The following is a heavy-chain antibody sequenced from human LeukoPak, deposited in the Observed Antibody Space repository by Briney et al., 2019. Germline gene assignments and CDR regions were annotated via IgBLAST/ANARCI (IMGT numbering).Heavy chain of an antibody. CDR1: GYTFTGYY. CDR3: ARWDYYGSVVAFDI. CDR2: INPNSGGT. V-gene: IGHV1-2*02. J-gene: IGHJ3*02. Sequence: GASVKVSCKASGYTFTGYYIHWVRQAPGQGLEWMGWINPNSGGTNYAQKFQGRVTMTRDTSISTAYMELSRLRSDDTAVYYCARWDYYGSVVAFDIWGQGTMVTVSS. D-gene: IGHD3-10*01.